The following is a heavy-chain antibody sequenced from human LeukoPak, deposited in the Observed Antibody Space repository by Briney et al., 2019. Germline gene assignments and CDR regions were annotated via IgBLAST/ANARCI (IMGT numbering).Heavy chain of an antibody. CDR1: GFTFSSYG. Sequence: PGGSLRLSCAASGFTFSSYGMHWVRQAPGKGLEWVAVISYDGSNKYYADSVKGRFTISRDNSKNTLYLQMNSLRAEDTAVYYCAKDFGYGAVAVVKYYYGMDVWGQGTTVTVSS. CDR3: AKDFGYGAVAVVKYYYGMDV. V-gene: IGHV3-30*18. D-gene: IGHD6-19*01. J-gene: IGHJ6*02. CDR2: ISYDGSNK.